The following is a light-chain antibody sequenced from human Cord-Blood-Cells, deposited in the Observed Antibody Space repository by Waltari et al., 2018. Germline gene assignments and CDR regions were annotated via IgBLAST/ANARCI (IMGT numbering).Light chain of an antibody. V-gene: IGLV2-8*01. CDR2: EFS. J-gene: IGLJ1*01. CDR3: SSYAGSNNYV. Sequence: SALTHPLSASGSPGQSVTIYCTGTSSDVGGYNYFSWYQQQPGKAPKLMIYEFSKRPSGVHDRFSVSKSGNTASLSVSELQAEDEADYCCSSYAGSNNYVFGTGTKVTVL. CDR1: SSDVGGYNY.